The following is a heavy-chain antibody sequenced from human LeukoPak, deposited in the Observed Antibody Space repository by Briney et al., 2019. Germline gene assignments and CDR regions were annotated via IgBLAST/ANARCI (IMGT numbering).Heavy chain of an antibody. CDR2: IIPIFGTA. V-gene: IGHV1-69*01. J-gene: IGHJ5*02. CDR3: ARDPHVRAYCGGDCYRGVDP. CDR1: GGTFSSYA. Sequence: SVKVSCKASGGTFSSYAISWVRQAPGQGLEWMGGIIPIFGTANYAQKFQGRVTITADESTSTAYMELSSLRSDDTAVYYCARDPHVRAYCGGDCYRGVDPWGQGTLVTVSS. D-gene: IGHD2-21*02.